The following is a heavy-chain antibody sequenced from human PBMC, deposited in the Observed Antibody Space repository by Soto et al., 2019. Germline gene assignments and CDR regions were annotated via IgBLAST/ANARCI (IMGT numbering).Heavy chain of an antibody. CDR3: AKIKGAITFLHFDY. CDR2: LTDTGGST. CDR1: TSNLKNYA. Sequence: EVLLSESGGGPVQPGGSLRLSCVDTTSNLKNYAMAWVRQAPGKGLEWVSALTDTGGSTYYAASVKGRFTISRDNSRNTLFLQMDRLRVDDTAVYYCAKIKGAITFLHFDYWGQGTLLTVSS. J-gene: IGHJ4*02. V-gene: IGHV3-23*01. D-gene: IGHD3-16*01.